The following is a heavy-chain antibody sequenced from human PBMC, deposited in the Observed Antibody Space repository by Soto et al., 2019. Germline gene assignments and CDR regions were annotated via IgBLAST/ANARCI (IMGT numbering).Heavy chain of an antibody. CDR2: ISGKNGNT. CDR3: ARVSSSIVVVPDYGMDV. CDR1: GYTFISHG. Sequence: ASVKVSCKASGYTFISHGISWVRQAPGQGHEWMGWISGKNGNTNYAQKLQGRVTLTTDTSTSTAYMELRSLRSDDTAVYYCARVSSSIVVVPDYGMDVWGQGTTVTVSS. J-gene: IGHJ6*02. D-gene: IGHD2-15*01. V-gene: IGHV1-18*04.